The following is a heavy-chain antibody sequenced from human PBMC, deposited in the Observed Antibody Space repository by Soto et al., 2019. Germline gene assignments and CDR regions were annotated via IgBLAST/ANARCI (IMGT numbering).Heavy chain of an antibody. V-gene: IGHV4-4*07. D-gene: IGHD5-18*01. Sequence: QVQLQESGPGLVRPSETLSLTCTVSGGYIRNYYWAWIRQSAGKGLEWIGRIYPSGRTHYNPSLTGRVTMSIDTSKNQFSLRLTSVTAADTATYYCARDYDVNTALDYWYFDLWGRGTLVTVSS. CDR2: IYPSGRT. CDR3: ARDYDVNTALDYWYFDL. J-gene: IGHJ2*01. CDR1: GGYIRNYY.